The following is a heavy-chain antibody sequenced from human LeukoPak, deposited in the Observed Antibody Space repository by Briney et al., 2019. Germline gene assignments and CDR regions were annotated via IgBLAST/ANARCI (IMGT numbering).Heavy chain of an antibody. V-gene: IGHV3-74*01. CDR1: GFTFSTYW. CDR3: ASGYSSDYGGNTY. J-gene: IGHJ4*02. D-gene: IGHD4-23*01. Sequence: GGSLRLSCAASGFTFSTYWMHWVRQAPGEGLVWVSRINSDGGNTNYADSVKGRFTISRDNAKNTLYLQMNSLRAEDTAVYYCASGYSSDYGGNTYWGQGTLVTVSS. CDR2: INSDGGNT.